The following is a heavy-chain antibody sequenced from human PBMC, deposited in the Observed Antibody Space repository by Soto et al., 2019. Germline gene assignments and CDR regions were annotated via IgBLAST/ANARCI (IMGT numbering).Heavy chain of an antibody. Sequence: QITLKESGPPLVKPTQPLTLTCTFSGFSLSTSGVGVGWIRQPPGKALEWLALIYWNDDKRYSPSLKSRLTITKDTSKHQVVLTMTNMDPVDTATYYCAHSVRGYQLLDYWGQGTLVTVSS. D-gene: IGHD3-16*02. CDR3: AHSVRGYQLLDY. CDR2: IYWNDDK. CDR1: GFSLSTSGVG. J-gene: IGHJ4*02. V-gene: IGHV2-5*01.